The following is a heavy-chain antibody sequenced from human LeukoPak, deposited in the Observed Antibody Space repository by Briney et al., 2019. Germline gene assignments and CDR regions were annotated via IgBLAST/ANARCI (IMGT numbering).Heavy chain of an antibody. V-gene: IGHV1-69*13. CDR2: IIPIFGTA. CDR1: GGTFSSYA. D-gene: IGHD1-1*01. Sequence: SVTASCTASGGTFSSYAISWVRQAPGQGLEWMGGIIPIFGTANYAQKFQGRVTITADESTSTAYMELSSLRSEDTAVYYCARSEERDGPTGLDYWGQGTLVTVSS. J-gene: IGHJ4*02. CDR3: ARSEERDGPTGLDY.